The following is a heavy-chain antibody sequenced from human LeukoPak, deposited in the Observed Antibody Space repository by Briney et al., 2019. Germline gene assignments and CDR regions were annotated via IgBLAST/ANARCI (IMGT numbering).Heavy chain of an antibody. CDR3: AKAMSSTTWGIFDY. D-gene: IGHD2-2*01. CDR2: ISGSGETT. CDR1: GFTFSSYA. V-gene: IGHV3-23*01. J-gene: IGHJ4*02. Sequence: GGYLRLSCAASGFTFSSYAVSWVRQAPGRGLECISSISGSGETTYYADSVKGRFTSSRDNSKKTVYLQLSCLRAEDPAVYYCAKAMSSTTWGIFDYWGQGTMVTVCS.